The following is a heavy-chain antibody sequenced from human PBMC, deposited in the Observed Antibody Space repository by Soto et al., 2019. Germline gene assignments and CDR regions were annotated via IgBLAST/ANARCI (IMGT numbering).Heavy chain of an antibody. V-gene: IGHV4-59*01. CDR3: ARQIRYDSLDV. CDR1: GGSISSYY. Sequence: SETLSLTCTVSGGSISSYYWSWIRQPPGKGLEWIGYIYYSGSTNYNPPLKSRVTISVATSKNQFSLKLSSVTAADTAVYYCARQIRYDSLDVWGKGTTVTVSS. J-gene: IGHJ6*04. CDR2: IYYSGST. D-gene: IGHD3-3*01.